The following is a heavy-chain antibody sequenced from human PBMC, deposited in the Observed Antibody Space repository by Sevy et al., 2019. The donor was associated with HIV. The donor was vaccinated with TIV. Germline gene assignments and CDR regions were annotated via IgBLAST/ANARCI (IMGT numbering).Heavy chain of an antibody. CDR3: AKGDSSGWHGHFDY. V-gene: IGHV3-23*01. D-gene: IGHD6-19*01. Sequence: GGSLRLSCAASGFTFSRCAMNWVRQAPGKGLEWVSDISASGGGTNYADSVKGRLTISRDNSKNTLYLQMNSLRAEDTAVYYCAKGDSSGWHGHFDYWGQGTLVTVSS. J-gene: IGHJ4*02. CDR1: GFTFSRCA. CDR2: ISASGGGT.